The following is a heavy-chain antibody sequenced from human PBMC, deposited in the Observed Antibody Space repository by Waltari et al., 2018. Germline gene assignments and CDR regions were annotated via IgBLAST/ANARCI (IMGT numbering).Heavy chain of an antibody. V-gene: IGHV4-38-2*01. Sequence: QVHLQVSGPGLVKPSETLSLTCAVSAYSIHSGFFCAWFRQPPGKGLEGIGSINHSGSTFYNPSLKSRVTISVDTALNHFSLKLNSVTATDTAVYYCARQGGYINVWWEDYWYFDHWGRGTLVTVSS. CDR1: AYSIHSGFF. CDR2: INHSGST. J-gene: IGHJ2*01. D-gene: IGHD1-26*01. CDR3: ARQGGYINVWWEDYWYFDH.